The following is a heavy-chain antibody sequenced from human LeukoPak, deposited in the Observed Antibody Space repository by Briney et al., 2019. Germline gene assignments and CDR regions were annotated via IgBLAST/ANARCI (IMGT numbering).Heavy chain of an antibody. CDR1: EFDFFSYG. CDR2: IFSDGTTT. CDR3: ARELPREVTLDY. J-gene: IGHJ4*01. D-gene: IGHD2-21*02. V-gene: IGHV3-74*01. Sequence: PGGSLRLSCVASEFDFFSYGMQWVRQAPGKGLVWVSRIFSDGTTTSYADSVKGRFTISRDNAKNTLYLQMNSLTAEDTAVYYCARELPREVTLDYWGQGTLVTVSP.